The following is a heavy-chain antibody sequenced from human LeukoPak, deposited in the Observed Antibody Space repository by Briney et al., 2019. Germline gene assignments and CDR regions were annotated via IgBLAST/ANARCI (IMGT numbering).Heavy chain of an antibody. CDR3: ARDPKREYSSGHNWFDP. CDR1: GGSISSSSYY. V-gene: IGHV4-39*07. Sequence: PSETLSPTCTVSGGSISSSSYYWGWIRQPPGKGLEWIGSIYYSGSTYYNPSLKSRVTISVDTSKNQFSLKLSSVTAADTAVYYCARDPKREYSSGHNWFDPWGQGTLVTVSS. D-gene: IGHD6-19*01. CDR2: IYYSGST. J-gene: IGHJ5*02.